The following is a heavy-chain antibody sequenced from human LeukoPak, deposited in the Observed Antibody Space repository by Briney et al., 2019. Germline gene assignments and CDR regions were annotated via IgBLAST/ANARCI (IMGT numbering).Heavy chain of an antibody. Sequence: GGSLRLSCAASGFTLSSYWMSWVRQAPGKGLEWVANIKQDGSEKYYVDSVKGRFTISRDNAKNSLYLQMNSLRDEDTAVYYCARGYGGETALVYYYYYYMDVWGIGTTVTVSS. D-gene: IGHD5-18*01. J-gene: IGHJ6*03. CDR2: IKQDGSEK. CDR3: ARGYGGETALVYYYYYYMDV. CDR1: GFTLSSYW. V-gene: IGHV3-7*01.